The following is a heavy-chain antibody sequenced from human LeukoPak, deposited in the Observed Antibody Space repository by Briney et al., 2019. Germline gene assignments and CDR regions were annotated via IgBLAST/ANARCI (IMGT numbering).Heavy chain of an antibody. Sequence: SETLSLTCTVSGGSISSYYWSWIRQPPGKGLEWIGHIYHSGSTNYNPSLKSRVTISVDTSKNQFSLKLSSVAAADTALYYCASLFYYDSSGYSYYFDYWGQGTLVTVSS. V-gene: IGHV4-59*01. J-gene: IGHJ4*02. CDR1: GGSISSYY. CDR3: ASLFYYDSSGYSYYFDY. CDR2: IYHSGST. D-gene: IGHD3-22*01.